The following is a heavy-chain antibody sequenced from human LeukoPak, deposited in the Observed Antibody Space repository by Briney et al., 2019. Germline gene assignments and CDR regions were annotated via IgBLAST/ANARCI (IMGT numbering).Heavy chain of an antibody. CDR1: GYTFTGYY. V-gene: IGHV1-2*06. CDR2: INPNSGGT. CDR3: ARELCSGGSCYNWFDP. J-gene: IGHJ5*02. D-gene: IGHD2-15*01. Sequence: ASVKVSCKASGYTFTGYYMHWVRQSPGQGLEWMGRINPNSGGTNYAQKFQGRVTMTRDTSISTAYMELSRLRSDDTAVYYCARELCSGGSCYNWFDPWGQGTLVTVSS.